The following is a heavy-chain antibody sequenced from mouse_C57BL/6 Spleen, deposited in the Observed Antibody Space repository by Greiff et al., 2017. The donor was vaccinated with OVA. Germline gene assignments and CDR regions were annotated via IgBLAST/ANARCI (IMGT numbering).Heavy chain of an antibody. Sequence: EVKVVESGGDLVKPGGSLKLSCAASGFTFSSYGMSWVRQTPDKRLEWVATISSGGSYTYYPDSVKGRFTISRDNAKNTLYLQMSSLKSEDTAMYYCARRTGTAMDYWGQGTSVTVSS. CDR1: GFTFSSYG. V-gene: IGHV5-6*02. D-gene: IGHD4-1*01. J-gene: IGHJ4*01. CDR3: ARRTGTAMDY. CDR2: ISSGGSYT.